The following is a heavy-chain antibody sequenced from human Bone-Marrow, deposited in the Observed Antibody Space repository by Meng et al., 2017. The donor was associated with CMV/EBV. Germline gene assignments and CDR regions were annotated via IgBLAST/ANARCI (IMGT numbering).Heavy chain of an antibody. D-gene: IGHD1-14*01. CDR2: IKQDGSEK. CDR1: GFTFSIYW. V-gene: IGHV3-7*01. CDR3: AIDYLDSNHTGGLDV. J-gene: IGHJ6*02. Sequence: GESLKISCAASGFTFSIYWMSWVRQAPGKGLEWVANIKQDGSEKYYVDSVWGRFAISKDNAKNSLYLQMNSLGAEDTAVYYCAIDYLDSNHTGGLDVWGQGTTVTVSS.